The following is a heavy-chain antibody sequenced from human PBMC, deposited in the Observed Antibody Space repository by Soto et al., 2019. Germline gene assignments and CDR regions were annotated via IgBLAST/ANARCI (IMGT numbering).Heavy chain of an antibody. Sequence: EVQLLESGGGLVQPGGSLRLSCAASGFTFSSYAMSWVRQAPGKGLEWVSAISGSGGSTYYADSVKGRFTISRDNSKNTLYLQMNSLRAEVTAVYYCATSFPLMTTVPSFDYWGQGTLVTVSS. CDR2: ISGSGGST. V-gene: IGHV3-23*01. CDR3: ATSFPLMTTVPSFDY. CDR1: GFTFSSYA. J-gene: IGHJ4*02. D-gene: IGHD4-4*01.